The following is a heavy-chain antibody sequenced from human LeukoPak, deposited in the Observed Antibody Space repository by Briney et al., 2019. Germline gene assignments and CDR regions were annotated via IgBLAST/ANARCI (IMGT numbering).Heavy chain of an antibody. CDR3: AREGEVVVVAATTISYYYGMDV. V-gene: IGHV1-18*01. CDR2: ISAYNGNT. D-gene: IGHD2-15*01. CDR1: GYTFTSYG. J-gene: IGHJ6*02. Sequence: ASVKVSCKASGYTFTSYGISWVRQAPGQGLEWMGWISAYNGNTNYAQKLQGRVTMTTDTSTSTAYMELRSLRSDDTAVYYCAREGEVVVVAATTISYYYGMDVWGQGTTVTVSS.